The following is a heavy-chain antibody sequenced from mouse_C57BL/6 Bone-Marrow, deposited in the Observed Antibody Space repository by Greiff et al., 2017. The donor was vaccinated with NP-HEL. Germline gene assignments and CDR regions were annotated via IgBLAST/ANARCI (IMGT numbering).Heavy chain of an antibody. CDR2: ISNGGGST. Sequence: EVMLVESGGGLVQPGGSLKLSCAASGFTFSDYYMYWVRQTPEKRLEWVAYISNGGGSTYYLDPVKGRFTISRDNAKNTLYLQMSPLKSEDTAMYYCARQNSNSYFDYWGQGTTLTVSS. V-gene: IGHV5-12*01. D-gene: IGHD2-5*01. CDR1: GFTFSDYY. J-gene: IGHJ2*01. CDR3: ARQNSNSYFDY.